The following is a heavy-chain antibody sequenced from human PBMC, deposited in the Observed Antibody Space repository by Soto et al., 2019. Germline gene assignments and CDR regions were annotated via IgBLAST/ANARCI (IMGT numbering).Heavy chain of an antibody. J-gene: IGHJ4*02. D-gene: IGHD3-22*01. CDR1: GFTFSSYS. CDR2: ISSSSSYI. CDR3: ARDYYDSSGYRTYYFDY. V-gene: IGHV3-21*01. Sequence: GGSLRLSCAASGFTFSSYSMNWVRQAPGKGLEWVSSISSSSSYIYYADSVKGRFTISRDNAKNSLYLQMNSLRAEDTAVYYCARDYYDSSGYRTYYFDYWGQGTLVTVSS.